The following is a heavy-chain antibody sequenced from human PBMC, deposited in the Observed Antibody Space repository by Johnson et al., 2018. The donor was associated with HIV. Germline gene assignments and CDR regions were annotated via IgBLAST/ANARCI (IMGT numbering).Heavy chain of an antibody. Sequence: QVQLVESGGGVVQPGRSLRLSCAASGFSFSTYAMHWVRQAPGKGLEWLIVISYDGSNTYYADSVKGRFTISRDNSKNTLYLQMNSLRAEDTAVYYCVRRPFGAAHGADTFDIWGQGTMVTVSS. D-gene: IGHD3-10*01. CDR2: ISYDGSNT. V-gene: IGHV3-30*04. CDR3: VRRPFGAAHGADTFDI. CDR1: GFSFSTYA. J-gene: IGHJ3*02.